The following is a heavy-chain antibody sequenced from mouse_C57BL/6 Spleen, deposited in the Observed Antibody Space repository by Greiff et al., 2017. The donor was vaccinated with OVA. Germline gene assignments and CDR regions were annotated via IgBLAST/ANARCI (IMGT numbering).Heavy chain of an antibody. J-gene: IGHJ4*01. CDR3: VRQGYYYGSSLYYAMDY. CDR1: GFSFNTYA. Sequence: EVHLVESGGGLVQPKGSLKLSCAASGFSFNTYAMNWVRQAPGKGLEWVARIRSKSNNYATYYADSVNDRFTISRSESESMLNLQIINLKTENTAMYYCVRQGYYYGSSLYYAMDYWGQGTSVTVSS. V-gene: IGHV10-1*01. D-gene: IGHD1-1*01. CDR2: IRSKSNNYAT.